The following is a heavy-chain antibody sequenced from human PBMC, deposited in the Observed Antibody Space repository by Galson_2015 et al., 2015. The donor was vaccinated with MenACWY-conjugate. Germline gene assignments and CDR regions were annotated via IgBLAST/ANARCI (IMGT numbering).Heavy chain of an antibody. Sequence: SLRLSCAASGFTLSTYAMSWVRQAPGKGLVWVSAITNVADITYYADSVKGRFTISRDKSKNTLYLQMTSLRVEDTAVYFCAKRLDFSDFTPFDSWGQGTLVTVSS. CDR3: AKRLDFSDFTPFDS. J-gene: IGHJ4*02. CDR1: GFTLSTYA. D-gene: IGHD3/OR15-3a*01. V-gene: IGHV3-23*01. CDR2: ITNVADIT.